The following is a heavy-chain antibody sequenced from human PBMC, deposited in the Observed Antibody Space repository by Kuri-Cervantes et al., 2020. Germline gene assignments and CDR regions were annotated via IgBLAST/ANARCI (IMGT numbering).Heavy chain of an antibody. CDR2: ISYDGSNK. V-gene: IGHV3-30-3*01. D-gene: IGHD3-10*01. CDR1: GFTFSSYA. J-gene: IGHJ3*02. CDR3: ARVSHYYGSGSSRAFDI. Sequence: GESLKISCAASGFTFSSYAMHWVRQAPGKGLEWVAVISYDGSNKYYADSVKGRFTISRDNSKNTLYLQMNSLRAEDTAVYYCARVSHYYGSGSSRAFDIWGQGTMVTVSS.